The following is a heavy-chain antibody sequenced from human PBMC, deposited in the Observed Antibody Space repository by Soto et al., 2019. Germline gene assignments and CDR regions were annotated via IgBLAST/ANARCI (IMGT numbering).Heavy chain of an antibody. CDR3: ARGYGRTFDY. V-gene: IGHV4-34*01. Sequence: QVQLQQWGAGLLKPSETLSLTCAVYGGSFSGYYWNWIRQPPGKGLEWIGEINHSGSTNYNPSLKRRVTISLDTSKNQFSLKLSSVTAADTAVYYCARGYGRTFDYWGQGTLVTVSS. J-gene: IGHJ4*02. D-gene: IGHD3-10*01. CDR2: INHSGST. CDR1: GGSFSGYY.